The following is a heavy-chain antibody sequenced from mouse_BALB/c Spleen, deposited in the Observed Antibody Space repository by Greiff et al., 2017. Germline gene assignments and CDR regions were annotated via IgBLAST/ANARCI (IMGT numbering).Heavy chain of an antibody. CDR2: INPYNGGT. CDR1: GYSFTGYT. J-gene: IGHJ2*01. CDR3: ARVGADDFDY. Sequence: DVQLQESGPELVKPGASLSLSCTASGYSFTGYTMYWVKQSHAKNLVWIGLINPYNGGTSYNQKFKGQATFTVDKSSSTAYMELLSLTSEDAAVYYCARVGADDFDYWGQGTTLTVSS. V-gene: IGHV1-18*01.